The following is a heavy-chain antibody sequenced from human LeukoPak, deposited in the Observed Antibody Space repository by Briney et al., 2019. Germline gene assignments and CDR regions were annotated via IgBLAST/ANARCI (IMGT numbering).Heavy chain of an antibody. Sequence: SETLSLTCAVYGGSFSGYYWSWIRQPPGKGLEWIGEINHSGSTNYNPSLKSRVTISVDTSKNQFSLKLSSVTAADTAVYYCVSGLSLPIEYSSSSGWFDPWGQGTLVTVSS. CDR3: VSGLSLPIEYSSSSGWFDP. D-gene: IGHD6-6*01. J-gene: IGHJ5*02. CDR1: GGSFSGYY. CDR2: INHSGST. V-gene: IGHV4-34*01.